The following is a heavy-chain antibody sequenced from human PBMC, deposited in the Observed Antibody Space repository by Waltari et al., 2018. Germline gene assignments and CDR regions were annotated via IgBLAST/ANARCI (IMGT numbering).Heavy chain of an antibody. Sequence: QVQLQQWGAGLLKPSETMSLTCAVYGGSFSGYYWSWIRPPPGKGLEWIGEINHSGSTNYNPSLKSRVTISVDTSKNQFSLKLSSVTAADTAVYYCARQGQYCSGGSCYPTNYFAYWGQGTLVTVSS. CDR1: GGSFSGYY. V-gene: IGHV4-34*01. CDR2: INHSGST. J-gene: IGHJ4*02. D-gene: IGHD2-15*01. CDR3: ARQGQYCSGGSCYPTNYFAY.